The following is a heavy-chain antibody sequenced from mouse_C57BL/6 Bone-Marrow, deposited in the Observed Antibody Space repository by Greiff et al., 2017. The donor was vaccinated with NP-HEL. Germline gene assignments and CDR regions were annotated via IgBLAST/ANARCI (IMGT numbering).Heavy chain of an antibody. V-gene: IGHV5-12*01. J-gene: IGHJ4*01. Sequence: EVQGVESGGGLVQPGGSLKLSCAASGFTFSDYYMYWVRQTPEKRLEWVAYISNGGGSTYYPDTVKGRFTISRDNAKNTLYLQMSRLKSEDTAMYYCARDYYGSSLYAMDYWGQGTSVTVSS. CDR1: GFTFSDYY. D-gene: IGHD1-1*01. CDR2: ISNGGGST. CDR3: ARDYYGSSLYAMDY.